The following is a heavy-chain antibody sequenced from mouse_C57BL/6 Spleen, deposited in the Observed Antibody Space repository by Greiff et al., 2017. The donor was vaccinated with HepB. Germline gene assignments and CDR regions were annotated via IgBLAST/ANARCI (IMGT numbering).Heavy chain of an antibody. J-gene: IGHJ1*03. Sequence: QVQLKQPGAELVKPGASVKLSCKASGYTFTSYWMHWVKQRPGQGLEWIGMIHPNSGSTNYNEKFKSKATLTVDKSSSTAYMQLSSLTSEDSAVYYCARSPFITTVVATGYFDVWGTGTTVTVSS. CDR3: ARSPFITTVVATGYFDV. V-gene: IGHV1-64*01. CDR1: GYTFTSYW. CDR2: IHPNSGST. D-gene: IGHD1-1*01.